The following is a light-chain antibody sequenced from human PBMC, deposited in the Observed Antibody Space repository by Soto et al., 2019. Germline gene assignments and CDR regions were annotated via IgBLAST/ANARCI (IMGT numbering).Light chain of an antibody. Sequence: EIVLTQSPGTLSLSPGERATLSCRASRSISSSYLAWYQQKPGQAPRLLIYGASSRATDIPERFSGSGSGTDFTLTIIRLEPEDSAVYYCQQYASSYWTFGQGTKVDIK. V-gene: IGKV3-20*01. CDR3: QQYASSYWT. CDR1: RSISSSY. J-gene: IGKJ1*01. CDR2: GAS.